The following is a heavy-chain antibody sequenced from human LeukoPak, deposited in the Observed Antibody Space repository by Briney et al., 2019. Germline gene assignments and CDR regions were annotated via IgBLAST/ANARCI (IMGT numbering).Heavy chain of an antibody. Sequence: PGGFLRLSCAASGFSFSYYWMQWVRQGSGKGPVWVSRIIGDGTRTDYADSVKGRFTISRDNAKSTLYLQMNSLTVEDTAVYYCLRVDDTNGHNWFDPWGQGTLVTVSS. CDR2: IIGDGTRT. CDR3: LRVDDTNGHNWFDP. J-gene: IGHJ5*02. D-gene: IGHD2-8*01. CDR1: GFSFSYYW. V-gene: IGHV3-74*01.